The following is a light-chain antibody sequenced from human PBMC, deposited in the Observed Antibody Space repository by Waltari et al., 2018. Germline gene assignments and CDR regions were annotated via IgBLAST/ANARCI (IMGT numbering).Light chain of an antibody. CDR1: SSDVGGYNY. CDR3: SSYAGSNNLV. J-gene: IGLJ2*01. CDR2: EVS. V-gene: IGLV2-8*01. Sequence: QSALTQPPSASESPGQSVTISCTGTSSDVGGYNYLSWYQHHPGKAPKLMIYEVSKRPSGVPDRFSGSKSGNTASLTVSGLQAEDEADYYCSSYAGSNNLVFGGGTKLTVL.